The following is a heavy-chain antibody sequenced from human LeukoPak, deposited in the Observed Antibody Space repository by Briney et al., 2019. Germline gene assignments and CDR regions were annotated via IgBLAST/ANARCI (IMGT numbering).Heavy chain of an antibody. Sequence: GGSLRLSCAASGFTFSTYWMHWVRQAPGKGLVWVSRISGDGSATIYADSVKGRFTISRDNAENTIYLQMNSLTVEDTAVYYCTRRVSATRWFDPWGQGTLVTVS. D-gene: IGHD2-15*01. CDR1: GFTFSTYW. CDR2: ISGDGSAT. V-gene: IGHV3-74*01. J-gene: IGHJ5*02. CDR3: TRRVSATRWFDP.